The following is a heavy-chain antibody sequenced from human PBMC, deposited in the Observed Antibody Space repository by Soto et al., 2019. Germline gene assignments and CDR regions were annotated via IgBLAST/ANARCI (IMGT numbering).Heavy chain of an antibody. D-gene: IGHD2-21*02. CDR1: GDTFTDYY. Sequence: ASVKVSCKASGDTFTDYYIHWVRQAPGQGLEWMRTVNPSGGHTTYAQHFLGRVTMTRDTSTSTLYMELTSLTSDDTAVYYCARGGHVVVVTAALDYWGQGTLVTVPQ. CDR2: VNPSGGHT. V-gene: IGHV1-46*01. J-gene: IGHJ4*02. CDR3: ARGGHVVVVTAALDY.